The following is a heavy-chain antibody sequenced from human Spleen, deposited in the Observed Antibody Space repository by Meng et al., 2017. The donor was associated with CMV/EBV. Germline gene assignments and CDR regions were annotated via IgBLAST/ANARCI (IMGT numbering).Heavy chain of an antibody. CDR1: GFTFSSYE. CDR2: ISSSGSTI. CDR3: ARRLHPAPDPYFDY. D-gene: IGHD5-12*01. V-gene: IGHV3-48*03. Sequence: GESLKISCAASGFTFSSYEMSWVRQAPGKGLEWVSYISSSGSTIYYADSVKGRFTISRDNAKNSLYLQMNSLRAEDTAVYYCARRLHPAPDPYFDYWGQGTLVTVSS. J-gene: IGHJ4*02.